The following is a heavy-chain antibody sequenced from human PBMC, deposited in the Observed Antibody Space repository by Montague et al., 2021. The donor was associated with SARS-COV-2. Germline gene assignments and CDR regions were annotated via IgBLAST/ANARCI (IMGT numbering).Heavy chain of an antibody. V-gene: IGHV4-34*01. CDR2: INHSGST. CDR3: ARGYDYVWGSYRYLHWFDP. CDR1: GGSFRGYY. J-gene: IGHJ5*02. D-gene: IGHD3-16*02. Sequence: SETLSLTCAVYGGSFRGYYWSWIRQPPGKGLEWSGEINHSGSTNYNPSLKSRVTISVDTSKNQFSLKLSSVTAADTAVYYCARGYDYVWGSYRYLHWFDPWGQGTLVTVSS.